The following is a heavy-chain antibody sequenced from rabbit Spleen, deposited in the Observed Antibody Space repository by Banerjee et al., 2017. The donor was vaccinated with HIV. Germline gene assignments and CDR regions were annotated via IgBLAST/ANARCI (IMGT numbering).Heavy chain of an antibody. CDR3: ARGTSRSGYYSGSLTL. J-gene: IGHJ4*01. CDR2: IYDGSSGNT. CDR1: GFSFSSSYW. V-gene: IGHV1S45*01. Sequence: QVLLVESGGGLVQPVGSLILTCTAFGFSFSSSYWICWVRLGPGKGLELIACIYDGSSGNTYYAGWAKGRFTISRTSSTTVTLQMTSLTAADTATYSCARGTSRSGYYSGSLTLWGPGTLVTVS. D-gene: IGHD1-1*01.